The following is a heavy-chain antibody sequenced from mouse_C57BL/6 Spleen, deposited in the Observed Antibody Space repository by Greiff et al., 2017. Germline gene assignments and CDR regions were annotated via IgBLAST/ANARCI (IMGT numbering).Heavy chain of an antibody. D-gene: IGHD4-1*01. Sequence: EVQLQQSGPGLVKPSQSLSLTCSVTGYSITSGYYWNWIRQFPGNKLEWMGYISYDGSNNYNPSLKNRISITRDTSKNQFFLKLNSVTTEDTATYYCARNWDVEDYWGQGTTLTVSS. CDR2: ISYDGSN. J-gene: IGHJ2*01. CDR3: ARNWDVEDY. V-gene: IGHV3-6*01. CDR1: GYSITSGYY.